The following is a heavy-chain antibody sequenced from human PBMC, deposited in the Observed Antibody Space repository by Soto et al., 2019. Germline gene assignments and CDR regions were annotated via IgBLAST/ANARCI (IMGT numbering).Heavy chain of an antibody. CDR3: AKRGVDTFGLSY. Sequence: EVQLVESGGGLVQPGGSLRLSCAVSGFTFSSFWMHWVRQAPGEGLVWVSRINTDGSSTSYADSVKGRFTTSRDNAKNTLYLQMNSLRVEDTGMYYCAKRGVDTFGLSYWGQGTLVTVSS. V-gene: IGHV3-74*01. J-gene: IGHJ4*02. CDR1: GFTFSSFW. D-gene: IGHD3-10*01. CDR2: INTDGSST.